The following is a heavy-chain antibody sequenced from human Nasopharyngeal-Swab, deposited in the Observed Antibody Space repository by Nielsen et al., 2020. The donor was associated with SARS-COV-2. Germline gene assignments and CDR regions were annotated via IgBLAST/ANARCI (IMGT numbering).Heavy chain of an antibody. Sequence: GESLKISCAASGFTVSSNYMSWVRQAPGKGLEWVSVIYSGGSTYYIDSVKGRFTVSRDNSRNTLYLQMNSLRPEDTAVYYCAREKAVAGIGGYHYHGVDVWGQGTTVTVSS. V-gene: IGHV3-53*05. D-gene: IGHD6-19*01. J-gene: IGHJ6*02. CDR3: AREKAVAGIGGYHYHGVDV. CDR1: GFTVSSNY. CDR2: IYSGGST.